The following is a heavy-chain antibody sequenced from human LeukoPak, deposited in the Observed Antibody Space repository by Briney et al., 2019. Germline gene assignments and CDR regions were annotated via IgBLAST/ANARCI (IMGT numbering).Heavy chain of an antibody. D-gene: IGHD5/OR15-5a*01. CDR2: IWYDGSNK. Sequence: GGSLRLSCAASGFTFSSYGMHWVRQAPGKGLEWVAVIWYDGSNKYYADSVKGRFTISRDNSKNTLSLQMNSLRAEDTAVYYCAKGLDYYYYMDVWGKGTTVTVSS. V-gene: IGHV3-33*06. CDR1: GFTFSSYG. J-gene: IGHJ6*03. CDR3: AKGLDYYYYMDV.